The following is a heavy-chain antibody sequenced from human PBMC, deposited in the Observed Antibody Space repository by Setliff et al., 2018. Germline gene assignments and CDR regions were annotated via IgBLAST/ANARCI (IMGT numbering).Heavy chain of an antibody. CDR1: GYTLINYG. CDR3: SRLVRYCTTTTCQRLSGDDF. CDR2: IGAYTGNT. J-gene: IGHJ4*02. D-gene: IGHD2-8*01. Sequence: ASVKVSCKASGYTLINYGISWVRQAPGQGLEWMGWIGAYTGNTNYAQKFQGRVTMTTDTSTSTAYMELRSLRSDDTAVYYCSRLVRYCTTTTCQRLSGDDFWGQGTLVTVSS. V-gene: IGHV1-18*01.